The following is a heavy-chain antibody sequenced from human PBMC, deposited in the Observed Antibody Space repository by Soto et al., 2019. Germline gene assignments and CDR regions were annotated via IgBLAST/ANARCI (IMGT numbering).Heavy chain of an antibody. CDR2: IIPIFGTA. CDR1: GGTFSSYA. J-gene: IGHJ4*02. V-gene: IGHV1-69*13. Sequence: ASVKVSCKASGGTFSSYAISWVRQAPGQGLEWMGGIIPIFGTANYAQKFQGRVTITADESTSTAYMELSSLRSEDTAVYYCARDKGEMATKDYWGQGTLVTVSS. D-gene: IGHD5-12*01. CDR3: ARDKGEMATKDY.